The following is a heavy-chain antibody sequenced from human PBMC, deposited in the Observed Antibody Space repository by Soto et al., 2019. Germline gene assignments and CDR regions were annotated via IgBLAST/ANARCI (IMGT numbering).Heavy chain of an antibody. CDR2: ISWNSGSI. CDR3: AKDMQYYYGSGKGIDY. Sequence: GGSLRLSCAASGFTFDDYAMHWVRQAPGKGLEWVSGISWNSGSIGYADSVKGRFTISRDNAKNSLYLQMNSLRAEDTALYYCAKDMQYYYGSGKGIDYWGQGTLVTVSS. D-gene: IGHD3-10*01. J-gene: IGHJ4*02. V-gene: IGHV3-9*01. CDR1: GFTFDDYA.